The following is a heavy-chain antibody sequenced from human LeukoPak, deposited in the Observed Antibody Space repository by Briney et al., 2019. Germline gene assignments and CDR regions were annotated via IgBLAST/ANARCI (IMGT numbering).Heavy chain of an antibody. D-gene: IGHD3-22*01. J-gene: IGHJ3*02. CDR3: ARPSTYDSSGYYYDDAFDI. CDR1: GGSISSSSYY. Sequence: SETLSLTCTVSGGSISSSSYYWGWIRQPPGKGLEWIGSIYYSGSTYYDPSIKSRVTISVDTSKNQFSLKLSSVTAADTAVYYCARPSTYDSSGYYYDDAFDIWGQGTMVTVSS. CDR2: IYYSGST. V-gene: IGHV4-39*01.